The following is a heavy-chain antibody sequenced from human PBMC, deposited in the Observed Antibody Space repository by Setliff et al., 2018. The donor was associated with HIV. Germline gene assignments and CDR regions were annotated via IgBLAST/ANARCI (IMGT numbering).Heavy chain of an antibody. CDR3: ARYVAYDEDDFDI. J-gene: IGHJ3*02. V-gene: IGHV4-34*01. Sequence: PSETLSLTCAVYGGSLNDYYWSWIRLPPGKGLEWIGEINYSGSTKYNPSLKSRVTMSVDTSKNQFSLKLNSVTAADTAVYYCARYVAYDEDDFDIWGQGTMVTVSS. CDR1: GGSLNDYY. D-gene: IGHD3-16*01. CDR2: INYSGST.